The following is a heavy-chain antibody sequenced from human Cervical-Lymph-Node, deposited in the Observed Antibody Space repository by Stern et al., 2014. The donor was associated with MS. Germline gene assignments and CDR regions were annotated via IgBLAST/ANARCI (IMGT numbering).Heavy chain of an antibody. CDR2: IIPIFGTA. CDR1: GGTFSSYA. J-gene: IGHJ6*02. CDR3: ARGELKEGLVRGMDV. D-gene: IGHD1-26*01. Sequence: QVQLVQSGAEGKKPGSSAKVSCKACGGTFSSYAISWVRQAPGQGHGWMGGIIPIFGTANYAQKFQGRVTITADESTSTAYMELSSLRSEDTAVYYCARGELKEGLVRGMDVWGQGTTVTVSS. V-gene: IGHV1-69*01.